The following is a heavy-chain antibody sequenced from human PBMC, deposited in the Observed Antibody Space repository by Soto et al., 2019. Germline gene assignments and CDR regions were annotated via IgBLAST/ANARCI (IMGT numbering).Heavy chain of an antibody. D-gene: IGHD3-9*01. CDR1: GGSFSGYY. Sequence: PSETLALTCAVYGGSFSGYYWSWIRQPPGKGLEWIGEINHSGSTNYNPSLKSRVTISVDTSKNQFSLKLSSVTAADTAVYYCARGWFEWSTTRVLPHYWGQGTLVTLSS. J-gene: IGHJ4*02. CDR2: INHSGST. CDR3: ARGWFEWSTTRVLPHY. V-gene: IGHV4-34*01.